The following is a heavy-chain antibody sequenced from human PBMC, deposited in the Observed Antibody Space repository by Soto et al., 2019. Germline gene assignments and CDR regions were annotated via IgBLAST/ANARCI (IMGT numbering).Heavy chain of an antibody. D-gene: IGHD2-8*02. Sequence: ESLKISCQGSGYAFSSYWIAWVRQMPGKGLEWMGIIYPGDCETRYSPSFQGQVTISVDKSITTAYMQWSRMKASVTAMYSCARGYCTATICDHCFDHWGQGTLVTVSS. CDR2: IYPGDCET. CDR3: ARGYCTATICDHCFDH. V-gene: IGHV5-51*01. J-gene: IGHJ5*02. CDR1: GYAFSSYW.